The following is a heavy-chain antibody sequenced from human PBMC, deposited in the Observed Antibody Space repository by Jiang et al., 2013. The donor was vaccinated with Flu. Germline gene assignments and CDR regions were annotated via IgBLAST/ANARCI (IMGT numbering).Heavy chain of an antibody. CDR2: INPYSADT. J-gene: IGHJ4*02. D-gene: IGHD1-26*01. CDR1: GYTFTDYY. Sequence: VQLVESGTEVEKPGASVKVSCKASGYTFTDYYIHWVRQVPGQGLEWMGWINPYSADTKYAQKFQDRVTMTSDTSIGTAYVELSRLRSDDTAVYYCARVDPRLSGRYYFDSVGPGNPGHRLL. V-gene: IGHV1-2*02. CDR3: ARVDPRLSGRYYFDS.